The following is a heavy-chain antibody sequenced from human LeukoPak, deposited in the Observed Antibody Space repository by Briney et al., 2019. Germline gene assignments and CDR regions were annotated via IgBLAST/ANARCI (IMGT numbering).Heavy chain of an antibody. CDR2: INSEGTST. CDR1: GFTFSSYW. V-gene: IGHV3-74*01. D-gene: IGHD3-3*01. J-gene: IGHJ4*02. CDR3: ARDTKSYFDY. Sequence: GGSLRLSCAASGFTFSSYWMHWVRQAPGKGLVWVSGINSEGTSTSYADSVKGRFTTSRDNAKNTLYLRINSLRAEDTAVYYCARDTKSYFDYWGQGTLVTVSS.